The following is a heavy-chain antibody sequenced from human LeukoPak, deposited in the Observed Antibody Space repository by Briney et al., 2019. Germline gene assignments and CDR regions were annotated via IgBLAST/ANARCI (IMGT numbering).Heavy chain of an antibody. Sequence: ASVKVSCKASGYTFTSYDINWVRQATGQGLEWMGWMNPNSGNTGYAQKFQGRVTMTRNTSISTAYMELSSLRSEDTAVYYCARGPKYSSSYLFDYWGQGTLVTVSS. D-gene: IGHD6-13*01. CDR3: ARGPKYSSSYLFDY. V-gene: IGHV1-8*01. CDR1: GYTFTSYD. J-gene: IGHJ4*02. CDR2: MNPNSGNT.